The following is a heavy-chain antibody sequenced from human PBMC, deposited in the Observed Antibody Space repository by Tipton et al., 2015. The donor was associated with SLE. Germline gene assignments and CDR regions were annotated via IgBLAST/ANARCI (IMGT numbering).Heavy chain of an antibody. D-gene: IGHD6-19*01. V-gene: IGHV4-34*01. CDR3: AKGSGWYKD. Sequence: TLSLTCDVNGGSFSGYYWSWIRQSPGKGLEWIGEVNHLGTIYYNASLKSRVTISIDTPKSQFSLKLSSVTAADTAVYYCAKGSGWYKDWGQGTLVTVSS. CDR2: VNHLGTI. J-gene: IGHJ4*02. CDR1: GGSFSGYY.